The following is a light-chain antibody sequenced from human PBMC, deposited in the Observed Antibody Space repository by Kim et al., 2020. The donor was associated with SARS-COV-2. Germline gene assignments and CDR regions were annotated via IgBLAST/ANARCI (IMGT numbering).Light chain of an antibody. CDR3: QAWDSSTVV. J-gene: IGLJ2*01. CDR1: KLGDKY. V-gene: IGLV3-1*01. Sequence: VSPGQAASITCAGDKLGDKYACWYQQKPGQSPVLVIYQDSKRPSGIPERFSGSNSGNTATLTISGTQAMDEADYYCQAWDSSTVVFGGGTQLTVL. CDR2: QDS.